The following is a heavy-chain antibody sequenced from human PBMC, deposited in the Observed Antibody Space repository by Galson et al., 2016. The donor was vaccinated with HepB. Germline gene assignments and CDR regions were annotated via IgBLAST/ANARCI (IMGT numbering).Heavy chain of an antibody. CDR1: GCTFGGSW. V-gene: IGHV3-74*01. Sequence: SLRLSCAGSGCTFGGSWMQWVRQAPGKGPVWVAHIDNDGTRTTYADSVKGRFTISRDNAKSTLYLQMNSLRVDDTAVYYCVRDWYGDHTWGQGTLVTVSA. J-gene: IGHJ4*02. D-gene: IGHD3-10*01. CDR3: VRDWYGDHT. CDR2: IDNDGTRT.